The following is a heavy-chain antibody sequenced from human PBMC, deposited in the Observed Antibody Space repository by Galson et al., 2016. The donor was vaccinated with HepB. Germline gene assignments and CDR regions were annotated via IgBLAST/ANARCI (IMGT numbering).Heavy chain of an antibody. CDR2: FDPEEAET. CDR3: AIDRVGVGSLEN. Sequence: SVKVSCKVYGYTLTDLSMHWVRQTPRKGLEWMGGFDPEEAETIYAQKFQGRVSMTEDTSTDTAYMELSGLRFEDTATYYCAIDRVGVGSLENWGQGTLVTVSS. CDR1: GYTLTDLS. D-gene: IGHD1-26*01. J-gene: IGHJ4*02. V-gene: IGHV1-24*01.